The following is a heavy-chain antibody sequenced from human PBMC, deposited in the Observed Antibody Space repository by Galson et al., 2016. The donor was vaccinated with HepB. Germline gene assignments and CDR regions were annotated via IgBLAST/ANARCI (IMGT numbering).Heavy chain of an antibody. CDR1: GLTFSRFW. J-gene: IGHJ4*02. CDR3: ARAYQYTLDY. CDR2: INQDGSEK. Sequence: SLRLSCAAPGLTFSRFWMTWVRQAPGKGLEWVANINQDGSEKHYLDSVRGRFTISRDNAKNSLYLQMNSLRAEDTAVYFCARAYQYTLDYWGQGTLVTVS. V-gene: IGHV3-7*04. D-gene: IGHD1-1*01.